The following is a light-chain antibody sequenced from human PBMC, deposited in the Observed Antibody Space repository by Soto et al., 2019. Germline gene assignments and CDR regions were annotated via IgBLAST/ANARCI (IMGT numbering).Light chain of an antibody. CDR1: QSVSSSY. CDR2: GAS. CDR3: KQSDKSQLT. Sequence: EIVLTESSGTLSLSPVARATLSFRASQSVSSSYLAWYQQKPGQDNRLLIFGASSRAAGITDRFSGSGSGTDFTLTISRMEPEDYAVYYCKQSDKSQLTFGEGPQVDLK. J-gene: IGKJ4*01. V-gene: IGKV3-20*01.